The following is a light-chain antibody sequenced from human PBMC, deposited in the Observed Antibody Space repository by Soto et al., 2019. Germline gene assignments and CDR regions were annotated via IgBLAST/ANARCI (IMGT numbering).Light chain of an antibody. Sequence: EIVLTQSPGTLSLSPGERATLSCRASQSVSNSYLAWYQQKPGQAPRLLIYGASSRATGIPDRFSGSGSGTDFTLTISRLETEDFAVYYCQQYRSSRLTFGGGTKVEIK. CDR1: QSVSNSY. V-gene: IGKV3-20*01. CDR3: QQYRSSRLT. J-gene: IGKJ4*01. CDR2: GAS.